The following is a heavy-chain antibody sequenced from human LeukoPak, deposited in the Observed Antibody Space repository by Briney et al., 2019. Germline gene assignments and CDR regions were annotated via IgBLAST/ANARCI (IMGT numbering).Heavy chain of an antibody. V-gene: IGHV4-59*01. CDR3: ARHFYGGNLDFDY. CDR1: GGSIGTYY. J-gene: IGHJ4*02. D-gene: IGHD4-23*01. Sequence: SETLSLTCTVSGGSIGTYYWSWIRQPPGKGLEWIGYIYYRGTTNYNPSLKSRVTISLDTSKNQFFLKLSSVTAADTAVYYCARHFYGGNLDFDYWGQGTLVTVSS. CDR2: IYYRGTT.